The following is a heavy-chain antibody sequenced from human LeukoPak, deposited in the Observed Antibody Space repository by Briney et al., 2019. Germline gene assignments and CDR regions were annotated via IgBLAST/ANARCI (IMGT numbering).Heavy chain of an antibody. CDR3: ARVTYYYDSSGYKLPYYFDY. D-gene: IGHD3-22*01. J-gene: IGHJ4*02. Sequence: VASVEVSCKASGYTFTSYGISWVRQAPGQGLEWMGWISAYNGNTNYAQKLQGRVTMTTDTSTSTAYMELRSLRSDDTAVYYCARVTYYYDSSGYKLPYYFDYWGQGTLVTVSS. CDR2: ISAYNGNT. V-gene: IGHV1-18*01. CDR1: GYTFTSYG.